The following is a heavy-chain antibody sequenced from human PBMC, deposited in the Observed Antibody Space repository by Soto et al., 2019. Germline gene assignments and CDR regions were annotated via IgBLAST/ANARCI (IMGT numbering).Heavy chain of an antibody. D-gene: IGHD1-26*01. V-gene: IGHV3-15*01. CDR2: IKGSHAGGTT. CDR1: GFTFTKAY. J-gene: IGHJ4*02. Sequence: EVQLVESGGGLVEPGGSIRLSCVASGFTFTKAYMTWVRQAPGKGLVWVGRIKGSHAGGTTDYATSVKGRFTISRDDATTTLYLQMNSLKTEDTSVYYCATEGGYPGSNFYGAYWCQGPLVTVSS. CDR3: ATEGGYPGSNFYGAY.